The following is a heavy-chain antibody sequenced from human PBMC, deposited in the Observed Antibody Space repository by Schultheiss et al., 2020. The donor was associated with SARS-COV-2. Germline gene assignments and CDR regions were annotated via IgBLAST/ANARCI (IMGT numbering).Heavy chain of an antibody. V-gene: IGHV4-59*08. Sequence: SETLSLTCTVSGGSISSYYWSWIRQPPGKGLEWIGSIYYSGSTNYNPSLKSRVTISVDTSKNQFSLKLSSVTAADTAVYYCARQVVPGTDAFDIWGQGTMVTVSS. D-gene: IGHD1-1*01. CDR2: IYYSGST. CDR1: GGSISSYY. J-gene: IGHJ3*02. CDR3: ARQVVPGTDAFDI.